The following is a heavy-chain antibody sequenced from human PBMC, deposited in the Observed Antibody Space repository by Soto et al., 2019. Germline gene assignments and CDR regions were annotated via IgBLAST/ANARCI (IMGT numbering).Heavy chain of an antibody. CDR3: ARIHSFYSSGYGWLAP. CDR1: GGSVSSSRYY. D-gene: IGHD3-22*01. V-gene: IGHV4-39*01. J-gene: IGHJ5*02. CDR2: IYYSGST. Sequence: PSETLSLTCTVSGGSVSSSRYYWGWIRLPPGMGLQWIGTIYYSGSTYYNPSLKSRVTVSVDTSKNQFSLRLSSVTAADTAVYYCARIHSFYSSGYGWLAPWGQGTLVTVSS.